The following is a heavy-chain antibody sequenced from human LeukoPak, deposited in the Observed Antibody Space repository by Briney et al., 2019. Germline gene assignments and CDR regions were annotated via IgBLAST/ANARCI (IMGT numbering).Heavy chain of an antibody. V-gene: IGHV3-30*18. D-gene: IGHD6-19*01. J-gene: IGHJ4*02. CDR1: GFTFSSYG. Sequence: GGSLRLSCAASGFTFSSYGMHWVRQAPGKGLEWVAVISYDGSNKYYADSVKGRFTISRDNSKNTLYLQMNSLRAEDTAVYYCAKWIAVAGTGLDYWGQGTLVTVSS. CDR3: AKWIAVAGTGLDY. CDR2: ISYDGSNK.